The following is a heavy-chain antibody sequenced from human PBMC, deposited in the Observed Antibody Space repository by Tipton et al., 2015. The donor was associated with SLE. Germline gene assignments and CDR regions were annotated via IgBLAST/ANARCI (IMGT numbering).Heavy chain of an antibody. Sequence: LRLSCTVSGGSISSYCWSWIRQSPGKGLEWIGYIFYSGSTNYNPSLKSRVTISVDTSKNQFSLKLSSVTAADTAVYYCARSLGTYYYDSTVAFWGQGTLVTVSS. CDR2: IFYSGST. CDR1: GGSISSYC. V-gene: IGHV4-59*01. J-gene: IGHJ4*02. CDR3: ARSLGTYYYDSTVAF. D-gene: IGHD3-22*01.